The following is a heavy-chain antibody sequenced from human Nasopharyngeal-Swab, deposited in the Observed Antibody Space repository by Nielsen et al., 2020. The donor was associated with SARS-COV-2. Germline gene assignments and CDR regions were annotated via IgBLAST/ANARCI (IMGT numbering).Heavy chain of an antibody. CDR1: GFTFSIHA. V-gene: IGHV3-64D*06. CDR3: VKDLRGRYGFES. CDR2: INDYEDRL. J-gene: IGHJ3*02. D-gene: IGHD3-16*01. Sequence: GESLKISCSASGFTFSIHAMHWVRQAPGKGLEYVSTINDYEDRLYYADSVKGRFTISRDNSKNTLYLQMSSLRPEDTAVYWCVKDLRGRYGFESWGQGTTVTVSS.